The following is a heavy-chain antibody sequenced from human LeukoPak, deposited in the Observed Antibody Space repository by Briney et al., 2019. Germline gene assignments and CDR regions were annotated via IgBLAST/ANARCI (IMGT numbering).Heavy chain of an antibody. D-gene: IGHD3-9*01. CDR2: FYSGGST. CDR1: GFTVSSNY. V-gene: IGHV3-66*01. Sequence: QPGGPLRFSCPASGFTVSSNYMSWVGQGQGKGLEWFSIFYSGGSTYYADSPKGRFTISRDNSKNTLYLQMNSLRAEDTAVYYCARVDGAFDIWGEGTMVSVSS. CDR3: ARVDGAFDI. J-gene: IGHJ3*02.